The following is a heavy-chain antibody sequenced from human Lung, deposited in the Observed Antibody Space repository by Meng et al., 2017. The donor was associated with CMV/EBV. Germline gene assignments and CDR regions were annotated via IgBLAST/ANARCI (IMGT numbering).Heavy chain of an antibody. V-gene: IGHV1-18*01. CDR1: GYTFSRHG. D-gene: IGHD2-15*01. J-gene: IGHJ1*01. CDR2: IRDNNDNI. CDR3: AGDPPEVALEYFQY. Sequence: QVQLVQSGAEVKKPGTSVKVSCETSGYTFSRHGINWVRQAPGQGLEWMGWIRDNNDNIKYAQKFQGRATMTSDTSTQTVYMELRNLRSDDTAVYYCAGDPPEVALEYFQYWGQGTLVTVSS.